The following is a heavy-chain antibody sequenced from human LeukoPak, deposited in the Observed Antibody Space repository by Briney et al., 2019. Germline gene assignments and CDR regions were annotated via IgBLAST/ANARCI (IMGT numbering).Heavy chain of an antibody. D-gene: IGHD3/OR15-3a*01. J-gene: IGHJ4*02. CDR2: INPNSGVT. CDR1: GYTFTGYY. CDR3: AREDSEGSQFDY. Sequence: ASVKVSCKASGYTFTGYYMHWVRQAPGQGLEWMGWINPNSGVTNYAQEFQGRVTLIRDTSISTAYMELSRLRSDDTAVYYCAREDSEGSQFDYWGQGTLVTVSS. V-gene: IGHV1-2*02.